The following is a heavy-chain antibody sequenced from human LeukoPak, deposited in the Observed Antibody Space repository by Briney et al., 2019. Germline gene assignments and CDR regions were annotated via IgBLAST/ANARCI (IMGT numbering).Heavy chain of an antibody. V-gene: IGHV3-23*01. J-gene: IGHJ3*02. CDR2: ISGSGGST. CDR1: GFTFSIYA. CDR3: AKDLYSSSADAFDI. D-gene: IGHD6-13*01. Sequence: GGSLRLSCAVSGFTFSIYAMSWVRQAPGKGLEWVSAISGSGGSTSYADSVKGRFTISRDNSKNTLYLQMNSLRAEDTAVYYCAKDLYSSSADAFDIWGQGTMVTVSS.